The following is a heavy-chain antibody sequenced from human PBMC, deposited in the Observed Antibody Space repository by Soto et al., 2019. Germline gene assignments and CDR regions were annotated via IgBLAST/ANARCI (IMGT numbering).Heavy chain of an antibody. V-gene: IGHV3-30-3*01. CDR2: ISYDGSNK. Sequence: QVQLVESGGGVVQPGRSPRLSCAASGFTFSSYAMHWVRQAPGKGLEWVAVISYDGSNKYYADSVKGRFTISRDNSKNTLYLQMNSLRAEDTAVYYCASEGMGNGDYWGQGTLVTVSS. J-gene: IGHJ4*02. D-gene: IGHD1-1*01. CDR1: GFTFSSYA. CDR3: ASEGMGNGDY.